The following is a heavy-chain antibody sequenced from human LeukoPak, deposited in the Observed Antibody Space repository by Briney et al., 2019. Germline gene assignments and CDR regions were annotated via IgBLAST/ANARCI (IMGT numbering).Heavy chain of an antibody. CDR1: GGSISSGSYY. V-gene: IGHV4-61*02. CDR2: IYTSGST. D-gene: IGHD6-19*01. Sequence: SQTLSLTCTVSGGSISSGSYYWSWIRQPAGKGLEWIGRIYTSGSTNYNPSLKSRVTISVDTSKNQFSLKLSSVTAADTAVYYCAREPYSSGWYPTWGQGTLVTASS. CDR3: AREPYSSGWYPT. J-gene: IGHJ5*02.